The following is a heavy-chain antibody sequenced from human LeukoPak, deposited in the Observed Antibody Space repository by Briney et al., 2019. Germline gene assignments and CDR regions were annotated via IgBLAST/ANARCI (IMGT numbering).Heavy chain of an antibody. CDR3: ARVPSWGALDY. Sequence: PSETLSLTCAVYGGSFSGYYWSWIRQPPGKGLEWIGEINHSGNTNYNPSLKSRVTISVDTSKNQFSLKLSSVTAADTAVYYCARVPSWGALDYWGQGTLVTVSS. V-gene: IGHV4-34*01. D-gene: IGHD3-16*01. J-gene: IGHJ4*02. CDR1: GGSFSGYY. CDR2: INHSGNT.